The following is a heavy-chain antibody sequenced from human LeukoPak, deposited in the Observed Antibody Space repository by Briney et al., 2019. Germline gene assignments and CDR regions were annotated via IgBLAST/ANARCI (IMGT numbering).Heavy chain of an antibody. V-gene: IGHV4-4*02. CDR3: AKTQVPAATHPFDY. D-gene: IGHD2-2*01. CDR1: GGSISSSNW. Sequence: TASETLSLTCAVSGGSISSSNWWSWVRQPPGKGLEWIGEIYHSGSTNYNPSLKSRVTISVDKSKNQFSLKLSSVTAADTAVYYCAKTQVPAATHPFDYWGQGTLVTVSS. J-gene: IGHJ4*02. CDR2: IYHSGST.